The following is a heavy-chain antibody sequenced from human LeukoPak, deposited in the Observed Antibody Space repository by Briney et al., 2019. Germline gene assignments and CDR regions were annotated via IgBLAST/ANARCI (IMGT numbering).Heavy chain of an antibody. CDR2: ISAYNGNT. D-gene: IGHD3-3*01. V-gene: IGHV1-18*01. J-gene: IGHJ4*02. CDR3: ARGRFGVVIIHKDYFDY. Sequence: ASVKVSCKASGYTFTSYGISWVQQAPGQGLEWMGWISAYNGNTNYAQKLQGRVTMTTDTSTSTAYMELWSLRSDDTAVYYCARGRFGVVIIHKDYFDYWGQGTLVTVSS. CDR1: GYTFTSYG.